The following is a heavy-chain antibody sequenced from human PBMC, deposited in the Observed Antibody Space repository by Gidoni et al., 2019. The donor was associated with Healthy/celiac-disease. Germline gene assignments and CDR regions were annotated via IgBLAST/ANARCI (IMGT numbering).Heavy chain of an antibody. D-gene: IGHD6-13*01. CDR2: ISSSGSTI. CDR1: GFTFSSYE. CDR3: AGSPYSGYYFDY. Sequence: EVQLVESGGGLVQPGGSLRLSCDASGFTFSSYEMNWVRQAPGKGLEWFSYISSSGSTIYYADSVKGRFTISRDNAKNSLYLQMNSLRAEDTAVYYCAGSPYSGYYFDYWGQGTLVTLSS. J-gene: IGHJ4*02. V-gene: IGHV3-48*03.